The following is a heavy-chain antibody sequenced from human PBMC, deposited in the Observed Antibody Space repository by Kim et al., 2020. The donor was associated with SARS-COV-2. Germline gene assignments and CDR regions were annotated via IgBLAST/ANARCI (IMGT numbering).Heavy chain of an antibody. J-gene: IGHJ5*02. CDR1: GGSISSSSYY. D-gene: IGHD3-22*01. V-gene: IGHV4-39*01. CDR3: ARQKGIMIVVVITQNWFDP. Sequence: SETLSLTCTVSGGSISSSSYYWGWIRQPPGKGLEWIGSIYYSGSTYYNPSLKSRVTISVDTSKNHFSLKLSSVTAADTAVYYCARQKGIMIVVVITQNWFDPWGQGTLVTVSS. CDR2: IYYSGST.